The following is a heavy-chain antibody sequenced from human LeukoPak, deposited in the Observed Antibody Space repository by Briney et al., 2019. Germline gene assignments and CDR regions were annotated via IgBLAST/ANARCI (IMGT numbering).Heavy chain of an antibody. Sequence: GGSLRLSCAASGFTFSSYNMNWVRQAPGKGLEWVSYISSSSSSIYYADSVKGRFTISRDNAKNSLYLQMNSLRAEDTAVYYCASGMRVGPIWGQGTLVTVSS. D-gene: IGHD1-26*01. CDR3: ASGMRVGPI. V-gene: IGHV3-48*04. CDR2: ISSSSSSI. J-gene: IGHJ4*02. CDR1: GFTFSSYN.